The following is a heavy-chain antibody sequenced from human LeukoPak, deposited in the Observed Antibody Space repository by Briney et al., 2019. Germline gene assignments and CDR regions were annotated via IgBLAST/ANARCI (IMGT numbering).Heavy chain of an antibody. V-gene: IGHV3-21*01. CDR3: ARQLLLHGYYYGMDV. Sequence: GGSLRLSCAASGFTFSSYTMNWVRQAPGKGLEWVASISSSSSYIYYADSAKDRFTISRDNAKNSLYLQMNSLRAEDTAVYYCARQLLLHGYYYGMDVWGQGTTVTVSS. D-gene: IGHD2-15*01. J-gene: IGHJ6*02. CDR1: GFTFSSYT. CDR2: ISSSSSYI.